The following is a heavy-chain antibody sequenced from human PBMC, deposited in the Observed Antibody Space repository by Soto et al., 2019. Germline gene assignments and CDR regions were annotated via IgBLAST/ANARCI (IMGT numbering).Heavy chain of an antibody. J-gene: IGHJ4*02. CDR2: IYNSGRT. CDR1: GGSISSYY. Sequence: SXTLSLTCTVSGGSISSYYWNWIRQTPVNGLEWVGYIYNSGRTHYNPSLRSRVTISGDTSRNQFSLKLTSVTAADTAVYYCARLRGDFWSGYLVLFDYWGQGTLVTVSS. CDR3: ARLRGDFWSGYLVLFDY. V-gene: IGHV4-59*01. D-gene: IGHD3-3*01.